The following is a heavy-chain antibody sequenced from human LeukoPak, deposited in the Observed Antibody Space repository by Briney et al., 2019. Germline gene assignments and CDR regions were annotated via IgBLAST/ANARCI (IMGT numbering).Heavy chain of an antibody. D-gene: IGHD6-19*01. CDR2: INQGGSEK. J-gene: IGHJ5*02. V-gene: IGHV3-7*01. CDR1: GFTFSSYW. CDR3: ARSDSSGWYGP. Sequence: GGSLRLSCAASGFTFSSYWMSWVRQAPGKGLEWVANINQGGSEKYYVDSVKGRFTISRDNAKNSLYLQMNSLRAEDTAVYYCARSDSSGWYGPWGQGALVTVSS.